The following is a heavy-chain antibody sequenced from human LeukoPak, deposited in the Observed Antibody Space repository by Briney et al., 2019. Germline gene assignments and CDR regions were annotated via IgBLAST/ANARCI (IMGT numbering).Heavy chain of an antibody. V-gene: IGHV4-34*01. CDR2: INHSGST. Sequence: PSETLSLTCAVYGGSFSGYYWSWIRQPPGKGQEWIGEINHSGSTNYNPSLKSRVTISVDTSKNQFSLKLSSVTAADTAVYYCARANSITIFGVVIRTKALDYWGQGTLVTVSS. J-gene: IGHJ4*02. CDR3: ARANSITIFGVVIRTKALDY. CDR1: GGSFSGYY. D-gene: IGHD3-3*01.